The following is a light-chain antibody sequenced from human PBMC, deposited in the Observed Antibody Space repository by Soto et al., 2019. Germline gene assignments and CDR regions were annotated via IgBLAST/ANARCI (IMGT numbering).Light chain of an antibody. V-gene: IGKV3-20*01. CDR2: NAS. CDR3: QQYGSSPTWT. J-gene: IGKJ1*01. Sequence: SVLTQSPGTLSLSQGERATLSCRASQSVSSSYLARYQQKPGRAPRLLIYNASNRATGIPDRFSGSGSGTDFTLTISRLEPEDSAVYYCQQYGSSPTWTFGQGTMVDIK. CDR1: QSVSSSY.